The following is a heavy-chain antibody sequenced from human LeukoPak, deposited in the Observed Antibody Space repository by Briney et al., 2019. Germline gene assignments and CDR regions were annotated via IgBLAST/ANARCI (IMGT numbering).Heavy chain of an antibody. CDR2: IRYDGSNK. Sequence: GGSLRLSCAASGFTFSSYGMHWVRQAPGKGLEWVAFIRYDGSNKYYADSVKGRFTISRDNSKNTLYLQMNSLKTEDTAVYYCTTDPGDYYYYMDVWGKGTTVTVSS. CDR1: GFTFSSYG. D-gene: IGHD3-10*01. CDR3: TTDPGDYYYYMDV. J-gene: IGHJ6*03. V-gene: IGHV3-30*02.